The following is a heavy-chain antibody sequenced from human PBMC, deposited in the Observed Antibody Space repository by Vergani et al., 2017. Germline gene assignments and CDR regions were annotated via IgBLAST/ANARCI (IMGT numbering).Heavy chain of an antibody. CDR1: GATFRSNT. CDR2: IIPVLGKT. D-gene: IGHD2-21*02. J-gene: IGHJ6*02. V-gene: IGHV1-69*08. CDR3: ARDPRGYGGDPEDYYYGMDV. Sequence: QVQLVQSGAEVKKPGSSVKVSCKASGATFRSNTISWVRQVAGQALEWMGRIIPVLGKTKYAQDFQGRLTITADTSTSTAYMELTSLRSQDTAVYYCARDPRGYGGDPEDYYYGMDVWGQGTTVTVSS.